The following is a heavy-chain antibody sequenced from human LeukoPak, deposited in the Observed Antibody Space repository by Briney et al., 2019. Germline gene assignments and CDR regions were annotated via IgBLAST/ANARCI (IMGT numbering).Heavy chain of an antibody. CDR3: ARPYSSSSYYYGMDV. CDR2: IIPIFGTA. CDR1: GGTFISYG. D-gene: IGHD6-6*01. Sequence: SVKVSCKASGGTFISYGISWVRQAPGQGIEWMGGIIPIFGTANYAQRFQGRVTITADESTSTAYMELSSLRSEDTAVYYCARPYSSSSYYYGMDVWGQGTTVTVSS. V-gene: IGHV1-69*13. J-gene: IGHJ6*02.